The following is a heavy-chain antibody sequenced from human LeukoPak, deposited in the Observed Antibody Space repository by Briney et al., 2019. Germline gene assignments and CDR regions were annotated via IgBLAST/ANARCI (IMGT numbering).Heavy chain of an antibody. CDR3: ARDFYPGYCSSTSCYNFDY. V-gene: IGHV1-18*01. CDR1: GYTFTSYG. Sequence: GASVKVSCKASGYTFTSYGISWVRQAPGQGLEWMGWISAYNGNTNYAQKLQGRVTMTTDTSTSTAYMELRSLRSDDTAVYYCARDFYPGYCSSTSCYNFDYWGQGTLVTVSS. CDR2: ISAYNGNT. D-gene: IGHD2-2*01. J-gene: IGHJ4*02.